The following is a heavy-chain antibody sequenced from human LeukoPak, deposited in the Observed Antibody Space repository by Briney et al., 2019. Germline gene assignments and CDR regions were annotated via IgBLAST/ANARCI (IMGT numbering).Heavy chain of an antibody. CDR1: EFTFNSYN. CDR3: ARGWYYGLDI. V-gene: IGHV3-21*01. J-gene: IGHJ3*02. CDR2: ISSSSTYL. D-gene: IGHD3-10*01. Sequence: GGSLRLSCAASEFTFNSYNMNWVRQAPEKGLEWVSSISSSSTYLYYADSVKGRFTISRDNAKNSLYLQMNSLRAEDTAVYYCARGWYYGLDIWGQGTMVTVSS.